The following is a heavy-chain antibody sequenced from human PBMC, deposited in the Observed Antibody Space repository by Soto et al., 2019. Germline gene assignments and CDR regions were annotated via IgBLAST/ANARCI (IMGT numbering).Heavy chain of an antibody. CDR2: INHSGST. J-gene: IGHJ4*02. Sequence: SETLSLTCAVYGGSFSGYYWSWIRQPPGKGLEWIGEINHSGSTNYNPSLKSRVTISVDTSKNQFSLKLSSVTAADTAVYYCARGSPGMTTVDYWGQGTLVTVSS. CDR3: ARGSPGMTTVDY. V-gene: IGHV4-34*01. CDR1: GGSFSGYY. D-gene: IGHD4-17*01.